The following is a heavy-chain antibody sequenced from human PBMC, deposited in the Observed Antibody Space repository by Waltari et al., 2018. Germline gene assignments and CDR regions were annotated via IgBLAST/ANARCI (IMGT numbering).Heavy chain of an antibody. D-gene: IGHD2-15*01. V-gene: IGHV4-34*01. Sequence: QVQLQQWGTGLLKPSETLSLTCAVYGGSLSNNYWSWIRQSPGKGLEWIGEISHSVSTNYRSSLKSRVTRSLDTSMNQFSLKLNSVTAADTAVYYCARGLRSRSGDHWGQGTLVTVSS. CDR3: ARGLRSRSGDH. J-gene: IGHJ4*02. CDR2: ISHSVST. CDR1: GGSLSNNY.